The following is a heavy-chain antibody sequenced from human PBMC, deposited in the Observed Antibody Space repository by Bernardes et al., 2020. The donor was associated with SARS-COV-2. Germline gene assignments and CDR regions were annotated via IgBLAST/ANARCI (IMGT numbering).Heavy chain of an antibody. D-gene: IGHD4-4*01. V-gene: IGHV3-33*01. CDR1: GFTFSNYG. CDR2: IWYNGKNK. Sequence: GGSLRLSCAASGFTFSNYGFHWVRQTPGKGLDWVAIIWYNGKNKYYADSVKGRFTISRDNSRNTGYLEMNSLRAEDTGVYYCASSGYYASRDYRIDYWGQGTLVTAPS. J-gene: IGHJ4*02. CDR3: ASSGYYASRDYRIDY.